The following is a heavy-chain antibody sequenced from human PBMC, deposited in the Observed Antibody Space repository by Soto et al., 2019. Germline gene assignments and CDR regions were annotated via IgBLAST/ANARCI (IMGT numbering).Heavy chain of an antibody. V-gene: IGHV4-4*02. D-gene: IGHD3-10*01. J-gene: IGHJ6*02. Sequence: PSETLSLTCAVSGGSISSSNWWSWVRQPPGKGLEWIGEIYHSGSTNYSPSLKSRVTISVDKSNNQFSLTLSSVTAADTAVYYCARVSGSYYYGMDVWGQGTTVTVSS. CDR1: GGSISSSNW. CDR3: ARVSGSYYYGMDV. CDR2: IYHSGST.